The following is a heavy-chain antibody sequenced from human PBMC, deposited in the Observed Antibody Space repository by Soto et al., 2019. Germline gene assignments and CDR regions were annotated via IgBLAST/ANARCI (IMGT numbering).Heavy chain of an antibody. D-gene: IGHD1-26*01. V-gene: IGHV3-23*01. CDR2: ISGSVGST. Sequence: GGSLRLSCAASGFTFSDYAMHWVRQAPGKGLEWVSAISGSVGSTYYVDSVKGRFTFSRDNSKNPLYLQMNSLRAEDTAVYYCAKDSGNYYRHFDYWGQGTLVTVSS. J-gene: IGHJ4*02. CDR1: GFTFSDYA. CDR3: AKDSGNYYRHFDY.